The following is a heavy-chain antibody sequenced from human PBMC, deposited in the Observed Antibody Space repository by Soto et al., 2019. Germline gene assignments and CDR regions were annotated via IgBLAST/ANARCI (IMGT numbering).Heavy chain of an antibody. CDR2: INHSGST. Sequence: SETLSLTCAVYGGSFSGYYWSWIRQPPGKGLEWIGEINHSGSTNYNPPLKSRVTISVDTSKNQFSLKLSSVTAADTAVYYCARVYSSFSYYYMDVWGKGTTVTVSS. V-gene: IGHV4-34*01. CDR1: GGSFSGYY. D-gene: IGHD6-6*01. CDR3: ARVYSSFSYYYMDV. J-gene: IGHJ6*03.